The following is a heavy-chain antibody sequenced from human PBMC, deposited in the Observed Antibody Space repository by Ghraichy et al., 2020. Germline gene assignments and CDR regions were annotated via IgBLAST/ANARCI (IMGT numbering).Heavy chain of an antibody. Sequence: GGSLRLSCAVSGFTSRFYTMAWVRQGPRKGLNWLSSISGDGNSTFYADSVRGRFTFSRDNSMNTLYLQMDSLRAEDTAIYFCARGVGHSSAWFPLNWFDSWGLGTLVTVSS. V-gene: IGHV3-23*01. CDR3: ARGVGHSSAWFPLNWFDS. CDR1: GFTSRFYT. J-gene: IGHJ5*01. CDR2: ISGDGNST. D-gene: IGHD6-19*01.